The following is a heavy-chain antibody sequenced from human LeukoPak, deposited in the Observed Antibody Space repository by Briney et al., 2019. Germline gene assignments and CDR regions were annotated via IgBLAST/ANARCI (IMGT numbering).Heavy chain of an antibody. Sequence: WLPNINADATKKFYVASVTGPFPISRDNAKNSLYLQMNSLRAEDTAVYYCAREEIRSWFDPWGQATLVTVSS. J-gene: IGHJ5*02. V-gene: IGHV3-7*01. CDR2: INADATKK. D-gene: IGHD5-24*01. CDR3: AREEIRSWFDP.